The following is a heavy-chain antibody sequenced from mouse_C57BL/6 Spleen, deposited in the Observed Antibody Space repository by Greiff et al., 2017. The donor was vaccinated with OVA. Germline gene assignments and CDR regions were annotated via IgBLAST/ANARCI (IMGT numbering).Heavy chain of an antibody. V-gene: IGHV1-64*01. CDR1: GYTFTSYW. J-gene: IGHJ1*03. CDR3: ARSGTGSSSWYFDV. D-gene: IGHD1-1*01. CDR2: IHPNSGST. Sequence: QVQLQQPGAELVKPGASVKLSCKASGYTFTSYWMHWVKQRPGQGLEWIGMIHPNSGSTNYNEKFKSKATLTVDKSSSTAYMQLSSLTSEDSAVYYCARSGTGSSSWYFDVWGTGTTVTVSS.